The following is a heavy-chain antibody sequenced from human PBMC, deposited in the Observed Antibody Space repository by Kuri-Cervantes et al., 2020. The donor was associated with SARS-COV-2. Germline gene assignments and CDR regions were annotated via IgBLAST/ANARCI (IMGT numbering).Heavy chain of an antibody. V-gene: IGHV3-23*01. CDR1: GFTLSNLA. CDR3: AKALRWSGTDAFDI. D-gene: IGHD3-3*01. Sequence: GESLKISCVASGFTLSNLAMSWVRQAPGKGLEWVSVINNDRGGQTFYRDSVKGRFTISRDNSKNTLYLQMSSLRAEDTAVYYCAKALRWSGTDAFDIWGQGTMVTVSS. J-gene: IGHJ3*02. CDR2: INNDRGGQT.